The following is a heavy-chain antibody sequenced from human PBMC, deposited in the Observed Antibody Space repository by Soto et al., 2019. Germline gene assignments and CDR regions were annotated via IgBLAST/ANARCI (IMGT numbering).Heavy chain of an antibody. CDR2: INPNSGGT. V-gene: IGHV1-2*04. CDR3: ARGVDWNPYYYYYYMDV. Sequence: ASVKVSCKASGYTFTGYYMHWVRQAPGQGLEWMGWINPNSGGTNYAQKFQGWVTMTRDTSISTAYMELSRLRSDDTAVYYCARGVDWNPYYYYYYMDVWGKGTTVTVSS. D-gene: IGHD1-1*01. CDR1: GYTFTGYY. J-gene: IGHJ6*03.